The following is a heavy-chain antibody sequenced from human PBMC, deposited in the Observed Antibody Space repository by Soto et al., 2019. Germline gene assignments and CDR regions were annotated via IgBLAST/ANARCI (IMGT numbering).Heavy chain of an antibody. Sequence: SETLSLTCTVSGGSISSGDYYWSWIRQPPGKGLEWIGYIYYSGSTYYNPSLKSRVTISVDTSKNQFSLKLSSATAADTAVYYCARERSDRFDIVLTTYFDYWGQGTLVTVSS. V-gene: IGHV4-30-4*01. J-gene: IGHJ4*02. CDR1: GGSISSGDYY. D-gene: IGHD2-8*02. CDR2: IYYSGST. CDR3: ARERSDRFDIVLTTYFDY.